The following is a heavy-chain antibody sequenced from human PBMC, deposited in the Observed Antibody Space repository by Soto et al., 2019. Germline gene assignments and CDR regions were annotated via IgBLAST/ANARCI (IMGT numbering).Heavy chain of an antibody. J-gene: IGHJ2*01. D-gene: IGHD4-17*01. CDR3: AKDEATVVTRYWYFDL. CDR2: ISYDGSNK. CDR1: GFTFSSYG. V-gene: IGHV3-30*18. Sequence: QVQLVESGGGVVQPGRSLRLSCAASGFTFSSYGMHWVRQAPGKGLEWVAVISYDGSNKYYADSVKGRFTISRDNSKNTLYLQMNSLRAEDTAVYYCAKDEATVVTRYWYFDLWGRGTLVTVSS.